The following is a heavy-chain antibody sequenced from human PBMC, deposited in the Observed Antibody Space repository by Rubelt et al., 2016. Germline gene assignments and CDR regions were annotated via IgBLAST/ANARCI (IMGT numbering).Heavy chain of an antibody. CDR3: ARVIYSNNDNWFDP. Sequence: QVQLVQSGAEVKKPGASVKVSCKASGYTFTSYGVSWVRQAPGQGLEWMGWISTYNGNTNYAQKTQGRVTMTTDTSTRTGYMELRSLRSDDMAVDYCARVIYSNNDNWFDPWGQGTLVTVSS. CDR2: ISTYNGNT. V-gene: IGHV1-18*03. CDR1: GYTFTSYG. D-gene: IGHD4-11*01. J-gene: IGHJ5*02.